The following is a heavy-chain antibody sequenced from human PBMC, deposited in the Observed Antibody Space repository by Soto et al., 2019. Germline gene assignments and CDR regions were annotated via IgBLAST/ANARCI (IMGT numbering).Heavy chain of an antibody. CDR3: ERAGKYYYGSGSPYYYGMDV. V-gene: IGHV1-18*04. J-gene: IGHJ6*02. CDR2: ISGYNGNT. CDR1: GYTFTSYG. D-gene: IGHD3-10*01. Sequence: QVQLVQSGAEVKKPGAAVKVSCKASGYTFTSYGVSWVRQAPGQGLEWMGWISGYNGNTNYAQKLQGRVTMTTDTSTSTAYMELRSLRSEDTAVYYCERAGKYYYGSGSPYYYGMDVWGQGITVTVSS.